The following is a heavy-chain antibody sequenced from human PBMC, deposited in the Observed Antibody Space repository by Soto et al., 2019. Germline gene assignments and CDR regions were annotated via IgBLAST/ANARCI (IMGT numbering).Heavy chain of an antibody. D-gene: IGHD4-4*01. CDR3: ARHSYYSNPLRFDP. J-gene: IGHJ5*02. V-gene: IGHV4-59*08. CDR2: IHYSGST. Sequence: LSLTCTVSGGSITGYYWSWIRQPPGKGPEWIGNIHYSGSTNYNPSLKSRVTISVDTSKNQFSLRLSSVTAAETAVYYCARHSYYSNPLRFDPWGQGTLVTVSS. CDR1: GGSITGYY.